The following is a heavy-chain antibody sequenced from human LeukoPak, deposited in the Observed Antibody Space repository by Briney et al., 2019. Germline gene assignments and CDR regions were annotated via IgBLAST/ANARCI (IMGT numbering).Heavy chain of an antibody. D-gene: IGHD6-6*01. J-gene: IGHJ4*02. CDR3: AKEGYSSSSVGRGYFDQ. CDR1: GFTFSSSA. CDR2: ISDSGGST. Sequence: PGGSLRLSCAASGFTFSSSAMSWVRQAPGKGLEWVSAISDSGGSTYYADSVKGRFTISRDNSKNTLCLQMNSLRAEDTAVYYCAKEGYSSSSVGRGYFDQWGQGTLVTVSS. V-gene: IGHV3-23*01.